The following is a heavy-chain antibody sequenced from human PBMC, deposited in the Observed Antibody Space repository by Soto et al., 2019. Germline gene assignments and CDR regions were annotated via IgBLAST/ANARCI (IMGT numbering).Heavy chain of an antibody. CDR3: ARVGDGYNFGQFDY. V-gene: IGHV1-69*01. J-gene: IGHJ4*02. CDR1: GVTFSSYA. CDR2: IIPIFGTA. Sequence: QVQLVQSGAEVKKPGSSVKFSCKASGVTFSSYAISWVRQAPGQGIEWMGGIIPIFGTANYAQKFQGRVTITADESTRTAYMELSSLRSADTAVYYCARVGDGYNFGQFDYWGQGTLVTVSS. D-gene: IGHD5-12*01.